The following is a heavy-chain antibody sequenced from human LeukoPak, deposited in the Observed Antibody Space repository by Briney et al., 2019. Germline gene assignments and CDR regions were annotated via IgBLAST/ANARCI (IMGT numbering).Heavy chain of an antibody. CDR1: GASITSSY. CDR3: ARTHLCGGDCRPGYNWFDP. Sequence: SETLSLTCTVSGASITSSYRSWIRQPPRKGLEWIGYIYDSGSTNYNPSLKSRVTISVDTSKNQFSLKLSSVTAADTAVYYCARTHLCGGDCRPGYNWFDPWGQGTLVTVSA. V-gene: IGHV4-59*01. CDR2: IYDSGST. J-gene: IGHJ5*02. D-gene: IGHD2-21*02.